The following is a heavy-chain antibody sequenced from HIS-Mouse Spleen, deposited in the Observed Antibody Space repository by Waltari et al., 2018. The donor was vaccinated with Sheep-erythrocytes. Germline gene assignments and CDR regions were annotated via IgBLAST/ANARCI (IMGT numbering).Heavy chain of an antibody. V-gene: IGHV1-69*04. D-gene: IGHD1-26*01. J-gene: IGHJ4*02. CDR1: GGTFSSYA. CDR3: AQTGATTPHFDY. CDR2: IIPILGIA. Sequence: QVQLVQSGAEVKKPGSSVKVSCKASGGTFSSYAISWVRQAPGQGLAWMGRIIPILGIANSAQKFQGRVTITADKSTSTAYMELSSLRSEDTAVYYCAQTGATTPHFDYWGQGTLVTVSS.